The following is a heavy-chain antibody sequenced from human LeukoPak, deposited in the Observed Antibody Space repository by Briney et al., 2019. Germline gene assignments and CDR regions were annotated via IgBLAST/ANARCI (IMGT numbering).Heavy chain of an antibody. D-gene: IGHD6-13*01. CDR2: IGPDGGTT. CDR1: GFTFNTYG. CDR3: ARGAQLTDY. V-gene: IGHV3-64*01. Sequence: GGSLRLSCAASGFTFNTYGMHWVRQAPGKGLEYVSGIGPDGGTTYYAKSVKGRLPISRDNSKSMVYLQMGSLTADDMAVYYCARGAQLTDYWGQRTLVTVSS. J-gene: IGHJ4*02.